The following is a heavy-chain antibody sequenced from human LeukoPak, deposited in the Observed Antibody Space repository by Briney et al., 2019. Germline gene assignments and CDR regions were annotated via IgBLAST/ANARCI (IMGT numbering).Heavy chain of an antibody. Sequence: SETLSLTYTVSGDSISSGDYYWSWIRQPAGKGLEWIGRISSSGSTNYNPSLKSRVTISVDTSKNQFSLKLSSVTAADTAVYYCARGWTSSSFDYWGQGTLVTVSS. CDR2: ISSSGST. D-gene: IGHD6-13*01. CDR3: ARGWTSSSFDY. CDR1: GDSISSGDYY. V-gene: IGHV4-61*02. J-gene: IGHJ4*02.